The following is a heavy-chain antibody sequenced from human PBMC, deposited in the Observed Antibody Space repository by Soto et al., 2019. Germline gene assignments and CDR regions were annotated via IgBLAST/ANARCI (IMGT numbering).Heavy chain of an antibody. CDR1: GFTFSSYE. CDR2: ISSSGSTI. V-gene: IGHV3-48*03. Sequence: HPGGSLRLSCAASGFTFSSYEMNWVRQAPGKGLEWVSYISSSGSTIYYADSVKGRFTISRDNAKNSLYLQMNSLRAEDTAVYYCARDPDYYDSKAGWFDPWGQGTLVTVSS. D-gene: IGHD3-22*01. J-gene: IGHJ5*02. CDR3: ARDPDYYDSKAGWFDP.